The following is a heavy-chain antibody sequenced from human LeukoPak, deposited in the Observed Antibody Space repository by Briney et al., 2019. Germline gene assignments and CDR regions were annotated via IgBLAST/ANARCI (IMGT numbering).Heavy chain of an antibody. D-gene: IGHD3-10*01. CDR2: ISSNSSYI. J-gene: IGHJ4*02. V-gene: IGHV3-21*01. CDR1: GLTFSSYS. CDR3: ARDIDYGSGSSDY. Sequence: PGGSLRLSCAASGLTFSSYSMNWVRQAPGKGLEWVSSISSNSSYIYYADSVKGRFTISRDNAKNSLYLQMNSLRAEDTAVYYCARDIDYGSGSSDYWGQGTLVTVSS.